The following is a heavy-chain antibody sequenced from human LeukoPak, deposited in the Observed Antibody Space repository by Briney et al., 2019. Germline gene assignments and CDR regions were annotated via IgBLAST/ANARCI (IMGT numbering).Heavy chain of an antibody. D-gene: IGHD5-24*01. CDR1: GGSFSGYY. V-gene: IGHV4-34*01. J-gene: IGHJ3*02. CDR2: INHSGST. CDR3: ARLRWLTRGAFDI. Sequence: SETLSLTSAVYGGSFSGYYWSWIRQPPGKGLEWIGEINHSGSTNYNPSLKSRVTISVDTSKNQFSLKLSSVTAADTAVYYCARLRWLTRGAFDIWGQGTMVTVSS.